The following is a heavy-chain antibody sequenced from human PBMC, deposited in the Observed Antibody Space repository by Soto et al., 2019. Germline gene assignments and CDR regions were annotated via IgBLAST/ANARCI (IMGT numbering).Heavy chain of an antibody. D-gene: IGHD3-22*01. J-gene: IGHJ6*02. CDR1: GYTFTSYY. CDR3: ARVSDDSSGYTDTYYYYGMDV. CDR2: INPSGGST. Sequence: ASVKVSCKASGYTFTSYYMHWVRQAPGQGLEWMGIINPSGGSTSYAQKFQGRVTMTRDTSTSTVYMELSSLRSEDTAVYYCARVSDDSSGYTDTYYYYGMDVGGQGTTVTVSS. V-gene: IGHV1-46*01.